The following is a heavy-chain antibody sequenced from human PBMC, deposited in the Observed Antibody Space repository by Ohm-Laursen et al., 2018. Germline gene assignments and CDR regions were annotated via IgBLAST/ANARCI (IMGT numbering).Heavy chain of an antibody. D-gene: IGHD4-11*01. V-gene: IGHV4-59*08. CDR3: ARRVTVTRGSYGMDV. J-gene: IGHJ6*02. CDR1: GGSISSYY. Sequence: GTLSLTCTVSGGSISSYYWSWIRQPPGKGLEWIGYIYYSGSTNYNPSLKSRVTISVDTSKNQFSLKLSSVTAADTAVYYCARRVTVTRGSYGMDVWGQGTTVTVSS. CDR2: IYYSGST.